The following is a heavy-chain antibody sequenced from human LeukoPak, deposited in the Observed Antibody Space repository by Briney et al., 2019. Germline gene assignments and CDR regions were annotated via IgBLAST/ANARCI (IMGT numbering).Heavy chain of an antibody. J-gene: IGHJ3*02. Sequence: GESLKISCKGSGYSFTSYWIGWVRQMPGKGLEWMGFIYPGDSDTRYSPSFQDQVTISADKSISTAYLQWSSLKASDTAIYYCARPRDDFWSGYYWADAFDIWGQGTMVTVSS. V-gene: IGHV5-51*01. D-gene: IGHD3-3*01. CDR2: IYPGDSDT. CDR3: ARPRDDFWSGYYWADAFDI. CDR1: GYSFTSYW.